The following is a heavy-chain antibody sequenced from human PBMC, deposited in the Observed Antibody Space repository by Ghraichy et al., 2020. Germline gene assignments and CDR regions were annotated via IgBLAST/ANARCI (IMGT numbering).Heavy chain of an antibody. Sequence: GSLRLSCAASGFTFSSYWMSWVRQAPGKGLEWVANIKQDGSEKYYVDSVKGRFTISRDNAKNSLYLQMNSLRAEDTAVYYCARGGYSYGWIFDYWGQGTLVTVSS. CDR3: ARGGYSYGWIFDY. D-gene: IGHD5-18*01. CDR2: IKQDGSEK. J-gene: IGHJ4*02. CDR1: GFTFSSYW. V-gene: IGHV3-7*04.